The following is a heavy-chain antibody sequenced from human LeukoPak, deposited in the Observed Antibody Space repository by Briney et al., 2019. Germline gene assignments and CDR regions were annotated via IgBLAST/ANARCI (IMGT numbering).Heavy chain of an antibody. V-gene: IGHV4-59*11. CDR1: GGSISSHY. D-gene: IGHD5-24*01. J-gene: IGHJ4*02. Sequence: PSETLSLTCTVSGGSISSHYWSWIRQPPGKGLEWIGYIYYSGSTNYNPSLKSRVTISVDTSKNQFSLKLSSVTAADTAVYYCARESREMATIGTFDYWGQGTLVTASS. CDR3: ARESREMATIGTFDY. CDR2: IYYSGST.